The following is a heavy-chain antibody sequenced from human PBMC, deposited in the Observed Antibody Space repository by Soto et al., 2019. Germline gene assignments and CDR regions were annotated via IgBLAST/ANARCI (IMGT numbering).Heavy chain of an antibody. CDR1: GGSFSGYY. CDR3: VGYDILTGSDVDFQH. J-gene: IGHJ1*01. CDR2: INHSGST. V-gene: IGHV4-34*01. Sequence: SETLSLTCAVYGGSFSGYYWSWIRQPPGKGLEWIGEINHSGSTNYNPSLKSRVTISVDTSKNQFSLKLSSVTAADTAVYYCVGYDILTGSDVDFQHWGQGTLATVSS. D-gene: IGHD3-9*01.